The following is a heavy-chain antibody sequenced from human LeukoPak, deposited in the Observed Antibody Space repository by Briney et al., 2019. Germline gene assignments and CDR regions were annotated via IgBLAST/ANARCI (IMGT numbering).Heavy chain of an antibody. V-gene: IGHV3-64*01. Sequence: PGGSLRLSCAASGFTFSSYGMHWVRQAPGKGLEHVSAIGGSTYYANSVKGRFTISRDNSKNTLYLQMNSLRAADTAVYYCARGSGYSYSFTGRERTKSRLDYWGQGTLVTVSS. CDR1: GFTFSSYG. D-gene: IGHD5-18*01. CDR3: ARGSGYSYSFTGRERTKSRLDY. J-gene: IGHJ4*02. CDR2: IGGST.